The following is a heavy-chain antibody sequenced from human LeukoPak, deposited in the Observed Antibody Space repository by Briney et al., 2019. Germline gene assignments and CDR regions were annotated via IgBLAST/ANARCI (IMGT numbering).Heavy chain of an antibody. Sequence: GGSLRLSCAASGFTFSSYAMHWVRQAPGKGLEWVAVISYDGSNKYYADSVKGRFTISRDNSKNTLYLQMNSLRAEDTAVYYCARKGPGYYSGGTCYSRAFDIWGQGTMVTVSS. V-gene: IGHV3-30*04. CDR2: ISYDGSNK. D-gene: IGHD2-15*01. J-gene: IGHJ3*02. CDR1: GFTFSSYA. CDR3: ARKGPGYYSGGTCYSRAFDI.